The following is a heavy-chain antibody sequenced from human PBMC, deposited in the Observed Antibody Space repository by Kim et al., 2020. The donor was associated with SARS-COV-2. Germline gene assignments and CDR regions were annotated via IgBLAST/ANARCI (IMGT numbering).Heavy chain of an antibody. V-gene: IGHV3-33*05. Sequence: GGSLRLSCAASGFTFSSYGMHWVRQAPGKGLEWVAVISYDGSNKYYADSVKGRFTISRDNSKNTLYLQMNSLRAEDTAVYYCARDQESSQNPIAAAGIDYWGQGTLVTVSS. CDR3: ARDQESSQNPIAAAGIDY. D-gene: IGHD6-13*01. CDR1: GFTFSSYG. CDR2: ISYDGSNK. J-gene: IGHJ4*02.